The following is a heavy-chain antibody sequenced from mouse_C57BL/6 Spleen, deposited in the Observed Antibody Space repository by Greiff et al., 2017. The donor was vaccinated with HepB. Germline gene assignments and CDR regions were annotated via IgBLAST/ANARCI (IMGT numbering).Heavy chain of an antibody. CDR3: TRTYYSNGGYFDY. Sequence: EVQGVESGEGLVKPGGSLKLSCAASGFTFSSYAMSWVRQTPEKRLEWVAYISSGGDYIYYADTVKGRFTISRDNARNTLYLQMSSLKSEDTAMYYCTRTYYSNGGYFDYWGQGTTLTVSS. CDR2: ISSGGDYI. CDR1: GFTFSSYA. D-gene: IGHD2-5*01. J-gene: IGHJ2*01. V-gene: IGHV5-9-1*02.